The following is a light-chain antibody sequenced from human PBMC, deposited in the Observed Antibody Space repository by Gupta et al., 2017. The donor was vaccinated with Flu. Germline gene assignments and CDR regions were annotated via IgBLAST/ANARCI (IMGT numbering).Light chain of an antibody. V-gene: IGKV3-11*01. CDR2: DAS. Sequence: ERATLSCRASQTVSTYLIWYQQKPGQAPRLLIYDASYRAPGIPARFSGTGSGTDFTLTITNLEPEDSAIYYCQQRVIWPPVTFGQGTRLEIK. J-gene: IGKJ5*01. CDR1: QTVSTY. CDR3: QQRVIWPPVT.